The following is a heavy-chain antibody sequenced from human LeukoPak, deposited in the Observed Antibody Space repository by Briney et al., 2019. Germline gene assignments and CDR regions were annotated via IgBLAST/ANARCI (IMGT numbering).Heavy chain of an antibody. Sequence: PGGSLRLSCAASGLIVSGNYMSWVRQAPGEGLDWVSLISSGGTTYYADSVKDRFSISRDNSKNTLYLQMSSLRAEDTAVYYCARAGLWELDAFDIWGQGTLATVSS. D-gene: IGHD3-16*01. V-gene: IGHV3-66*01. CDR1: GLIVSGNY. CDR3: ARAGLWELDAFDI. CDR2: ISSGGTT. J-gene: IGHJ3*02.